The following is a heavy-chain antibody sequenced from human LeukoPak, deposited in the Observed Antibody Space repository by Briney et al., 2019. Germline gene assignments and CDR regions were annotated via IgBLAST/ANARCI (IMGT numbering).Heavy chain of an antibody. V-gene: IGHV3-66*01. CDR2: IYSGGGT. CDR1: GFTVSSNS. Sequence: GGSLRLSCAASGFTVSSNSMSWVRQAPGKGLEWVSVIYSGGGTYYADSVKGRFTISRDNSKNTLDLQMNSLRAEDTAVYYCARGYCSSTSCRYFDYWGQGTLVTVSS. J-gene: IGHJ4*02. D-gene: IGHD2-2*01. CDR3: ARGYCSSTSCRYFDY.